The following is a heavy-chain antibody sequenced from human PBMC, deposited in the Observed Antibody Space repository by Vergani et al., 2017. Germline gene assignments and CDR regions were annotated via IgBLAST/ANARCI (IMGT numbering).Heavy chain of an antibody. D-gene: IGHD6-13*01. CDR2: ISGSGGST. CDR3: AKDQLSRIAAAGPEEY. Sequence: EVQLLESGGGLVQPGGSLRLSCAASGFTFSSYAMNWVRQAPGKGLEWVSAISGSGGSTYYADSVKGRFTISRDNSKNTLYLQMNSLRAEDTAVYYCAKDQLSRIAAAGPEEYWGQGTLVTVSS. J-gene: IGHJ4*02. V-gene: IGHV3-23*01. CDR1: GFTFSSYA.